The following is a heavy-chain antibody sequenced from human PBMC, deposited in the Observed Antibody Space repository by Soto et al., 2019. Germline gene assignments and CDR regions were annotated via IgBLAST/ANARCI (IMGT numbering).Heavy chain of an antibody. CDR1: GFMFSSHW. CDR3: ARRTDAYNWADY. V-gene: IGHV3-74*01. J-gene: IGHJ4*02. Sequence: EVQLVESGGGLVQPGGSLRLSCAASGFMFSSHWMHWVRQAPGKGPVWVSRISADGSNTNYADSVKGRFTISRDNARNTLFLQMNSLTVEDTAVYYCARRTDAYNWADYWGQGTLVTVSS. D-gene: IGHD1-1*01. CDR2: ISADGSNT.